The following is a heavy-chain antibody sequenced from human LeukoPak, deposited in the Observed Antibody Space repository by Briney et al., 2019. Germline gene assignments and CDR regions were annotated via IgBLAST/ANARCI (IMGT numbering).Heavy chain of an antibody. CDR1: GFTFSSYE. CDR3: AKDWAAAGTSAFDI. J-gene: IGHJ3*02. D-gene: IGHD6-13*01. CDR2: ISSSGSTI. Sequence: GGSLRLSCAASGFTFSSYEMNWVRQAPGKGLEWVSYISSSGSTIYYADSVKGRFTISRDNSKNTLYLQMNSLRAEDTAVYYCAKDWAAAGTSAFDIWGQGTMVTVSS. V-gene: IGHV3-48*03.